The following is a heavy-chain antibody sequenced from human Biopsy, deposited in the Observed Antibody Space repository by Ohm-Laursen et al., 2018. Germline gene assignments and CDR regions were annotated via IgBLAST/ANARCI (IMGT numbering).Heavy chain of an antibody. J-gene: IGHJ4*02. CDR2: INRDGSST. Sequence: SLRLSCAATGYTFSSYWMHWVRQAPGKGLVWVSRINRDGSSTTYADSVKGRLTISRDSAKNTLYLQMNSLRAEDTAVYYCAREGYCSRTSCYPDYWGQGTLVTVSS. CDR1: GYTFSSYW. D-gene: IGHD2-2*01. CDR3: AREGYCSRTSCYPDY. V-gene: IGHV3-74*01.